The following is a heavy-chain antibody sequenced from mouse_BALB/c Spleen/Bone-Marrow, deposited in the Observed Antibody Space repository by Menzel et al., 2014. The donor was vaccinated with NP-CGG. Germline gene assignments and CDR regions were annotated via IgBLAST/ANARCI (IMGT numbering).Heavy chain of an antibody. Sequence: DVQLVESGGGLVKPGGSLKLSCAASGFTFSSYAMSWVRQTPGKRLEWVASISSGSSTYYPDSVKGRFTISRDNARNILYLQMSSLRSEDTAMYYCARGRTRGYTMDYWGQGTSVTVSS. V-gene: IGHV5-6-5*01. CDR2: ISSGSST. CDR1: GFTFSSYA. J-gene: IGHJ4*01. CDR3: ARGRTRGYTMDY.